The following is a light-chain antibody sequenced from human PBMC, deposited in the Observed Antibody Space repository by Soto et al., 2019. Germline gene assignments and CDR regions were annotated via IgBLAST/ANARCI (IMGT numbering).Light chain of an antibody. CDR1: SSDVGSYNL. V-gene: IGLV2-23*01. Sequence: QSALTQPASVSGSPGQSITISCTGTSSDVGSYNLVSWYQQHPGKAPKLMIYEGSKRPSGVSNRFSGSKSGNTASLTISGLQAEDEADYYCCSYAGSLHVVFGGGTKVTV. CDR2: EGS. CDR3: CSYAGSLHVV. J-gene: IGLJ2*01.